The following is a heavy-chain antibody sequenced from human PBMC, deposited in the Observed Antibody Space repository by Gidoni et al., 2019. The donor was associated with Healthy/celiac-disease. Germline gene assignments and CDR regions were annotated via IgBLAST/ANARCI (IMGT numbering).Heavy chain of an antibody. CDR2: ISYDGSNK. CDR1: GFPFSSYG. D-gene: IGHD3-22*01. J-gene: IGHJ4*02. Sequence: QVQLVESGGGVVQPGRSLRLSCAASGFPFSSYGMHWVRQAPGKGLEWVAVISYDGSNKYYADSVKGRFTISRDNSKNTLYLQMNSLRAEDTAVYYCAKGGGTYYYDSSGYYFFDYWGQGTLVTVSS. V-gene: IGHV3-30*18. CDR3: AKGGGTYYYDSSGYYFFDY.